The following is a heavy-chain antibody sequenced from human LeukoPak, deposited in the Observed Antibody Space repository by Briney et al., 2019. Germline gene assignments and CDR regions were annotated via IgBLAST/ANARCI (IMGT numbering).Heavy chain of an antibody. V-gene: IGHV3-23*01. J-gene: IGHJ4*02. D-gene: IGHD2-15*01. CDR2: MSSSDDGR. CDR1: GFSFSSYA. CDR3: AKAPVTSCRGAFCYPFDY. Sequence: GSLRLSCATSGFSFSSYAMSWVRQAPGKGLEWVSAMSSSDDGRYYAASVRGRFTISRDTSRSTLYLQMNSLRAEDAAVYYCAKAPVTSCRGAFCYPFDYWGQGTLVTVSS.